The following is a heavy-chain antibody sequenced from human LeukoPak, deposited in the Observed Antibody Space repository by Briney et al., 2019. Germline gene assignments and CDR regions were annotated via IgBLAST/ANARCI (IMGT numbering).Heavy chain of an antibody. J-gene: IGHJ5*02. V-gene: IGHV3-11*01. CDR2: ISSSGSTI. CDR3: ARDRSFSGFWFDP. Sequence: GGSLRLSCAASGFTFSDYYMSWIRQAPGKGRERVSYISSSGSTIYYADSVKGRFTISRDNAKNSLYLQMNSLRAEDTAVYYCARDRSFSGFWFDPWGQGTLVTVSS. CDR1: GFTFSDYY. D-gene: IGHD2/OR15-2a*01.